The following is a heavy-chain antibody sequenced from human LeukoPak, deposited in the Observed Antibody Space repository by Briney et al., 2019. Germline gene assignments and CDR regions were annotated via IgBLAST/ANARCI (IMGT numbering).Heavy chain of an antibody. Sequence: ASVKVSCKASGYTFTGYYMHWVRQAPGQGLEWMGWINPNSGGTNYAQKFQGRVTMTRNTSISTAYMELSSLRSEDTDVYYCARDRYSYGSNWFDPWGQGTLVTVSS. D-gene: IGHD5-18*01. J-gene: IGHJ5*02. CDR1: GYTFTGYY. V-gene: IGHV1-2*02. CDR2: INPNSGGT. CDR3: ARDRYSYGSNWFDP.